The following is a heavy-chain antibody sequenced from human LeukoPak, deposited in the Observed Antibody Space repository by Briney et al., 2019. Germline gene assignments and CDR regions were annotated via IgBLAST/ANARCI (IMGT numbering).Heavy chain of an antibody. CDR2: ISGSGGST. D-gene: IGHD6-19*01. J-gene: IGHJ6*02. V-gene: IGHV3-23*01. CDR3: ANVVTGTTYYYYYGMDV. Sequence: HSGGSLRLSGAASGFTFSSNTMNWVRQAPGKGREWVSAISGSGGSTYYADSVKGRFTISRDNSKNTLYLQMNSLRAEDTAVYYCANVVTGTTYYYYYGMDVWGQGTTVTVSS. CDR1: GFTFSSNT.